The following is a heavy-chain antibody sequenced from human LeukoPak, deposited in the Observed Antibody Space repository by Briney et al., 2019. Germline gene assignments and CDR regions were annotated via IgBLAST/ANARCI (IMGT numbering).Heavy chain of an antibody. CDR1: GYTFTSYD. CDR3: ARVRDDSSGYRSLEY. CDR2: MNPKSGNT. D-gene: IGHD3-22*01. V-gene: IGHV1-8*03. Sequence: ASVNVSCQASGYTFTSYDINWLRQPTAQGREWMGWMNPKSGNTGYAQKFQGRVTITTNTSITTAYMELSSLRSEDTSVYYCARVRDDSSGYRSLEYWGQGTLVTVSS. J-gene: IGHJ4*02.